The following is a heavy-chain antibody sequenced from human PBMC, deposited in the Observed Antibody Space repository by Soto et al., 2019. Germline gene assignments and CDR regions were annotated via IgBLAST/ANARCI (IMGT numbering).Heavy chain of an antibody. CDR2: IYYSGST. Sequence: SETLSLTCTVSGGSISSGDYYWSWIRQPPGKGLEWIGYIYYSGSTYYNPSLKSRVTISVDTSKNQFSLKLSSVTAADTAVYYCASQVYDSSGYYDYWAQGTLVTVSS. V-gene: IGHV4-30-4*01. CDR1: GGSISSGDYY. CDR3: ASQVYDSSGYYDY. D-gene: IGHD3-22*01. J-gene: IGHJ4*02.